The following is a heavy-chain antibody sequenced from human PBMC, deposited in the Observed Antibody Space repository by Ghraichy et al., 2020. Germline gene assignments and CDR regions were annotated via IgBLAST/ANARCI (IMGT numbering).Heavy chain of an antibody. CDR2: INSDGSST. V-gene: IGHV3-74*01. J-gene: IGHJ3*02. CDR1: GFTFSSYW. Sequence: GGSLRLSCAASGFTFSSYWMHWVRQAPGKGLVWVSRINSDGSSTSYADSVKGRFTISRDNAKNTLYLQMNSLRAEDTAVYYCARGYYYGSGSYLNPGTGPNDAFDIWGQGTMVTVSS. D-gene: IGHD3-10*01. CDR3: ARGYYYGSGSYLNPGTGPNDAFDI.